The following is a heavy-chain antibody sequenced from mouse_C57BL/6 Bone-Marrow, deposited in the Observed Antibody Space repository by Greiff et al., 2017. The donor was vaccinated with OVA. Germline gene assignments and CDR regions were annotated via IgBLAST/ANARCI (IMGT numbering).Heavy chain of an antibody. J-gene: IGHJ1*03. CDR3: ASLYYWYFDV. V-gene: IGHV1-52*01. CDR1: GYTFTSYW. CDR2: IDPSDSET. D-gene: IGHD2-3*01. Sequence: QVQLQQPGAELVRPGSSVKLSCKASGYTFTSYWMHWVKQRPIQGLEWIGNIDPSDSETHYNQKFKDKATLTVDKSSSTAYMQLSSLTSEDSAFYYCASLYYWYFDVWGTGTTVTGSS.